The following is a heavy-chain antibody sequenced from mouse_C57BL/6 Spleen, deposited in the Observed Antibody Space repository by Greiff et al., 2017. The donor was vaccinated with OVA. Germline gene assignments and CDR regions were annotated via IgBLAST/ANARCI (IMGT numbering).Heavy chain of an antibody. V-gene: IGHV1-26*01. CDR2: INPNNGGT. CDR1: GYTFTDYY. CDR3: ARSFITTVWDY. Sequence: EVQLQQSGPELVKPGASVKISCKASGYTFTDYYMNWVKQSHGKSLEWIGDINPNNGGTSYNQKFKGKATLTVDKSSSTAYMELRSLTSEDSAVYYCARSFITTVWDYWGQGTTLTVSS. D-gene: IGHD1-1*01. J-gene: IGHJ2*01.